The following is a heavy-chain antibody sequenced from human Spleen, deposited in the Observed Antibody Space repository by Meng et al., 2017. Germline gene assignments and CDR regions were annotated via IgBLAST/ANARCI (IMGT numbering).Heavy chain of an antibody. CDR1: GGSISSDHW. Sequence: QAQLQEAGPGLVRPSGTLSLTCAVSGGSISSDHWWSRVRQSPGKGLEWIGEIYHDGSARYNPSLKSRVTISVDRAKNQFSLTLTSVTAADTAVYYCTRNEYYCLGYWGQGTLVTVSS. D-gene: IGHD3-16*01. J-gene: IGHJ4*02. CDR3: TRNEYYCLGY. CDR2: IYHDGSA. V-gene: IGHV4-4*02.